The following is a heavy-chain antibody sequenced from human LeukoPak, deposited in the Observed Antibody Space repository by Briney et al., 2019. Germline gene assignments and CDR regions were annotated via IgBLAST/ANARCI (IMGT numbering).Heavy chain of an antibody. V-gene: IGHV4-34*01. Sequence: SETLSLTCAVCGGSFSGYYWSWIRQPPGKGLEWIGEINHSGSTNYNPSLKSRVTISVDTSKNQFSLKLSSVTAADTAVYYCARGGAYYDFWSGYYNRMLDYWGQGTLVTVSS. CDR1: GGSFSGYY. D-gene: IGHD3-3*01. CDR2: INHSGST. J-gene: IGHJ4*02. CDR3: ARGGAYYDFWSGYYNRMLDY.